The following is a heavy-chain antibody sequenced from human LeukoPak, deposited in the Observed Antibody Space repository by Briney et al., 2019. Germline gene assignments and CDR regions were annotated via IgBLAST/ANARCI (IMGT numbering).Heavy chain of an antibody. CDR2: IWYDGSSK. J-gene: IGHJ3*02. V-gene: IGHV3-33*01. CDR1: GFTFSSYG. D-gene: IGHD6-19*01. Sequence: GRSLRLSCAASGFTFSSYGMHWVRQAPGKGLEWVAVIWYDGSSKYYADSVKGRFTISRDNSKNTLYLQMNSLRAEDTAVYYCARQEGPQWLSAGGAFDIWGQGTMVTVSS. CDR3: ARQEGPQWLSAGGAFDI.